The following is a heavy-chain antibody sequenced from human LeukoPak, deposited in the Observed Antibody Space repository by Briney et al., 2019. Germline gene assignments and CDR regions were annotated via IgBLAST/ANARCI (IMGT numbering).Heavy chain of an antibody. CDR2: INHSGST. D-gene: IGHD2-2*01. CDR1: GGSFSGYY. CDR3: ARHGHGYCSSTSCYRWFDP. Sequence: SSETLSLTCAVYGGSFSGYYWSWIRQPPGKGLEWIGEINHSGSTNYNPSLKSRVTISVDTSKNQFSLKLSSVTAADTAVYYCARHGHGYCSSTSCYRWFDPWGQGTLVTVSS. V-gene: IGHV4-34*01. J-gene: IGHJ5*02.